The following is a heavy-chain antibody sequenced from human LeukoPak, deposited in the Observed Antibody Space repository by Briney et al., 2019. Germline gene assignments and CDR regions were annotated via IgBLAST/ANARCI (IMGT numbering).Heavy chain of an antibody. CDR1: GGSISSYY. CDR3: ARGRTGAAALDF. Sequence: SETLSLTCTVSGGSISSYYWSWIRQPAGKGLEWIGRIYTSGSTNYNPSLKSRVTISVDTSKNQFSLKLTSVSAADTAVYHCARGRTGAAALDFWGPGTLVTVSS. J-gene: IGHJ4*02. V-gene: IGHV4-4*07. D-gene: IGHD2-2*01. CDR2: IYTSGST.